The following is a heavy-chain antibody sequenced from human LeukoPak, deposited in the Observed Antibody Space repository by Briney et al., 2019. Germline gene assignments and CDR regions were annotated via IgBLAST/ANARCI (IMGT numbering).Heavy chain of an antibody. J-gene: IGHJ4*02. V-gene: IGHV3-33*06. Sequence: GGSLRLSCAASGFTFSSYGMHWVRQAPGKGLEWVAVIWYDGSNKYYADSVKGRFTISRDNSKNTLYLQMNSLRAEDTAVYYCAKRTAAGHLFDYWGQGNLVTVS. CDR2: IWYDGSNK. CDR3: AKRTAAGHLFDY. D-gene: IGHD6-13*01. CDR1: GFTFSSYG.